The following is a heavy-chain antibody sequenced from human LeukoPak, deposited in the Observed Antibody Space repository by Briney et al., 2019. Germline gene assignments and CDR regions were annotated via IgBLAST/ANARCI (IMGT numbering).Heavy chain of an antibody. CDR2: IRSKAYGGTT. CDR1: GFTLGDYA. V-gene: IGHV3-49*04. Sequence: GRSLRLSCTASGFTLGDYAMSWVRQAPGKGLEGVGFIRSKAYGGTTEYAASVKGRFTISSDDYQRIAYLQMNSLKTEDTAVYYCTYCSGGSCYSSFDYWGQGTLVTVSS. CDR3: TYCSGGSCYSSFDY. J-gene: IGHJ4*02. D-gene: IGHD2-15*01.